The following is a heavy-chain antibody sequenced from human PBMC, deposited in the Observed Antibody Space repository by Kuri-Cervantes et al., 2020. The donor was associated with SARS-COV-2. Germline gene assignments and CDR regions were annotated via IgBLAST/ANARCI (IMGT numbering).Heavy chain of an antibody. Sequence: GGSLRLSCAASGFTFSSYAMSWVRQAPGKGLEWVSAIRGSGGSTYYADSVKGRFTISRDNSKNTLYLQMNSLRAEDTAVYYCAKGISWFGELNIGVPYYYGMDVWGQGTTVTVSS. CDR1: GFTFSSYA. V-gene: IGHV3-23*01. D-gene: IGHD3-10*01. J-gene: IGHJ6*02. CDR3: AKGISWFGELNIGVPYYYGMDV. CDR2: IRGSGGST.